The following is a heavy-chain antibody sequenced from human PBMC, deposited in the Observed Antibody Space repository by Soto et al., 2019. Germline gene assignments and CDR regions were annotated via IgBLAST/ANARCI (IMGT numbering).Heavy chain of an antibody. V-gene: IGHV4-38-2*02. CDR1: GFAISRGYY. J-gene: IGHJ4*02. Sequence: PSETLSLTCNVSGFAISRGYYWSWVRQSPGKGLEWIGSIYPSVSSYHNPSLETRLTLSTDTSKNQFTLKLASVTAADTALYYCAREKVGTTFFDNWGKGIQVTVSS. CDR2: IYPSVSS. CDR3: AREKVGTTFFDN. D-gene: IGHD1-1*01.